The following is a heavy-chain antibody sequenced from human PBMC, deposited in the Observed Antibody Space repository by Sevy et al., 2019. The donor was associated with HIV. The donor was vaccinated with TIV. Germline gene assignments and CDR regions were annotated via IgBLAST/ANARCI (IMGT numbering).Heavy chain of an antibody. Sequence: GGSLRLSCAASGFTFSNYWMHWVRQVPGKGPTWVSNIRGDGTTTVYADSVKGRFTISRDNAKNTLYLQMNNLRAEDTATYYCARYAYDSNFGYWGQGTLVTVSS. D-gene: IGHD3-16*01. CDR2: IRGDGTTT. CDR1: GFTFSNYW. J-gene: IGHJ4*02. V-gene: IGHV3-74*01. CDR3: ARYAYDSNFGY.